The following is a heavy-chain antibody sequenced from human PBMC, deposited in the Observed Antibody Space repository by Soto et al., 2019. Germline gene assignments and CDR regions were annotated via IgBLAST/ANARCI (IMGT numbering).Heavy chain of an antibody. CDR3: GRGRSGQIVVFY. Sequence: ASVKVSCKASGYTFTGHYIHWVRQAPEQGPEWMGEIGPESGATRYAQKFQGRVTMTRDMSIATVYMELNNLSPDDTAVYYCGRGRSGQIVVFYWGQGTPVTVSS. J-gene: IGHJ4*02. CDR1: GYTFTGHY. CDR2: IGPESGAT. D-gene: IGHD2-15*01. V-gene: IGHV1-2*02.